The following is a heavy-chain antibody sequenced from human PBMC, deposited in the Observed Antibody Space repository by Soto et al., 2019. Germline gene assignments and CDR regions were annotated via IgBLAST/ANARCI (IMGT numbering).Heavy chain of an antibody. CDR1: GGSITSGGYS. Sequence: QVQLQESGSGLVKPSQTLSLTCAVSGGSITSGGYSWSWIRQPPGKGLEWIGSIYHRGSTYYNPSLKSRVTISLDWSKNQFSLKVNSVTAADTAVYYCPRVAGDGWYDAWGQGTLVTVSS. J-gene: IGHJ5*02. CDR3: PRVAGDGWYDA. V-gene: IGHV4-30-2*01. CDR2: IYHRGST.